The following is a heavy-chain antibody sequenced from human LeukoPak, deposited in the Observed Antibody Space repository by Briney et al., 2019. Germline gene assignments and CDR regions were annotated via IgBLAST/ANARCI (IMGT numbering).Heavy chain of an antibody. CDR2: IYHSGST. CDR1: GYSISSGYF. V-gene: IGHV4-38-2*02. Sequence: PSETLSLTCTVSGYSISSGYFWGWIRQPPGKGLEWIGSIYHSGSTYYNPSLNSRVTISVDTSKNQFSLKLTSVTAADTAVYYCARRPNSSGWRRDWFDPWGQGTLVTVSS. D-gene: IGHD6-19*01. J-gene: IGHJ5*02. CDR3: ARRPNSSGWRRDWFDP.